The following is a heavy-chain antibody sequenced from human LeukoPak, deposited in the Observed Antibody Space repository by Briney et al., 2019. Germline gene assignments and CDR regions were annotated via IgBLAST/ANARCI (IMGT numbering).Heavy chain of an antibody. J-gene: IGHJ5*02. Sequence: GASVKVSCKASGGTFSSYAISWVRQAPGQGLEWMGRIIPIFGTANYAQKFQGRVTITTDESTSTAYMELSSLRSDDTAVYYCARSPQRKYQLRYGWFDPWGQGTLVTVSS. D-gene: IGHD2-2*02. CDR3: ARSPQRKYQLRYGWFDP. CDR1: GGTFSSYA. CDR2: IIPIFGTA. V-gene: IGHV1-69*05.